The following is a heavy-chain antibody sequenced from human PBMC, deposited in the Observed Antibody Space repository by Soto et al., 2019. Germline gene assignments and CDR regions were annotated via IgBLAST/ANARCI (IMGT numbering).Heavy chain of an antibody. CDR3: ATCYGDYVTYYYYGMDV. D-gene: IGHD4-17*01. V-gene: IGHV3-23*01. CDR1: GFTFSSYA. CDR2: ISGSGGST. J-gene: IGHJ6*02. Sequence: PGGSLRLSCAASGFTFSSYAMSWVRQAPGKGLEWVSAISGSGGSTYYADSVKGRFTISRDNSKNTLYLQMNSLRAEDTAVYYCATCYGDYVTYYYYGMDVWGQGTTVTVSS.